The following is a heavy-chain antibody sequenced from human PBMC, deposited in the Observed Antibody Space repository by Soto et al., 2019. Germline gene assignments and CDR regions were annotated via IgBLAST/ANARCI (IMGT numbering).Heavy chain of an antibody. CDR1: GGSISSGDYY. Sequence: SETLSLTCTVSGGSISSGDYYWSWIRQPPGKGLEWIGYIYYSGGTYYYPSLKSRVTISVDTSKNQFSLKLSSVTAADTAVYYCARLVQLLQGRWFDPWGQGTLVTVSS. V-gene: IGHV4-30-4*01. CDR2: IYYSGGT. CDR3: ARLVQLLQGRWFDP. J-gene: IGHJ5*02. D-gene: IGHD2-15*01.